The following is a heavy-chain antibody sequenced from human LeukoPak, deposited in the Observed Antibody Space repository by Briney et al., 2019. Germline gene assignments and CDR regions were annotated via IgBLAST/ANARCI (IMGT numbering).Heavy chain of an antibody. V-gene: IGHV3-74*01. CDR1: GFTFSSYW. CDR3: ARDLSSSWYSWPSDY. J-gene: IGHJ4*02. Sequence: PGGSLRLSCAASGFTFSSYWMHWVRQALGKRLVWVSRINSDGSSTSYADSVKGRFTISRDNAKNTLYLQMNSLRAEDTAVDYCARDLSSSWYSWPSDYWGQGTLVTVSS. CDR2: INSDGSST. D-gene: IGHD6-13*01.